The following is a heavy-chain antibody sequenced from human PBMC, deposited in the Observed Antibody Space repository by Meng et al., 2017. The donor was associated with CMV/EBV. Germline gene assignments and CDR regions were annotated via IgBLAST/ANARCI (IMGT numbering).Heavy chain of an antibody. CDR2: ISATGTT. CDR1: GFTFSYYG. J-gene: IGHJ4*02. Sequence: GFTFSYYGLTWVRQAPGEGLEWVSGISATGTTYYPDSVKGRFTISRDNSKNTVDLQMDSLRAEDTAVYYCAKGPNAHSGFYTTFFDSWGQGTLVTVSS. CDR3: AKGPNAHSGFYTTFFDS. D-gene: IGHD3-3*01. V-gene: IGHV3-23*01.